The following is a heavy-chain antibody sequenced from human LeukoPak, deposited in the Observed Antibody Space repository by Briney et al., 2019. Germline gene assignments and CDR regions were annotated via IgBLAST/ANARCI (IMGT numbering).Heavy chain of an antibody. D-gene: IGHD3-3*02. CDR2: GDYSGGT. CDR1: GDSFSSVTDY. V-gene: IGHV4-39*07. CDR3: AREDHGAHFREYYYYMDV. Sequence: SETLSLTCTVSGDSFSSVTDYWAWIRQPPGKGLEWIASGDYSGGTYYNPSLESRVAISADMSKNQFSLKLTSVTGADTAVYYCAREDHGAHFREYYYYMDVWGKGTTVTVSS. J-gene: IGHJ6*03.